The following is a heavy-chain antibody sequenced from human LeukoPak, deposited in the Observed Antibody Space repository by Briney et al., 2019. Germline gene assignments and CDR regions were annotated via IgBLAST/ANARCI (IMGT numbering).Heavy chain of an antibody. CDR1: GGSISSYY. CDR3: VGAPNTYYFDY. V-gene: IGHV4-59*01. J-gene: IGHJ4*02. D-gene: IGHD2/OR15-2a*01. CDR2: IYYNGDT. Sequence: PSETLSLTCTVSGGSISSYYWTWIRQPPGKGLEWIGYIYYNGDTNYNPSLKSRVTMFVDTSKNQFSLEVTSVTTADTAVYFCVGAPNTYYFDYWGQGAPVAVSS.